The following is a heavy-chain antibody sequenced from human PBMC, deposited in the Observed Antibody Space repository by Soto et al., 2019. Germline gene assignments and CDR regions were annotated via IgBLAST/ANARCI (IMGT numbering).Heavy chain of an antibody. Sequence: QVQLVESGGGVVQPGTSLRVSCVGSGFIFRSYVMHWVRQAPGKGLEWVALTSYDGSDKYYDDSVRGRFTISRDNSRNTVDLQMDSLRLEDTALYYCARWGTTGGLDVWGQGTLVSVSS. V-gene: IGHV3-30*19. D-gene: IGHD3-16*01. CDR3: ARWGTTGGLDV. CDR1: GFIFRSYV. J-gene: IGHJ1*01. CDR2: TSYDGSDK.